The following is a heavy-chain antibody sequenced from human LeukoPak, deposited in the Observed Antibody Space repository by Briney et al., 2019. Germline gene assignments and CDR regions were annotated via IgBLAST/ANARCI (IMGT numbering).Heavy chain of an antibody. CDR1: GFTFSSHG. Sequence: PGGSLRLSCAASGFTFSSHGMNWVRQAPGKGLEWVSSISSSSSYIYYADSVKGRFTISRDNAKNSLYLQMNSLRAEDTAVYYCARDLSVGAKPDLGFDYWGQGTLVTVSS. V-gene: IGHV3-21*01. J-gene: IGHJ4*02. CDR3: ARDLSVGAKPDLGFDY. CDR2: ISSSSSYI. D-gene: IGHD1-26*01.